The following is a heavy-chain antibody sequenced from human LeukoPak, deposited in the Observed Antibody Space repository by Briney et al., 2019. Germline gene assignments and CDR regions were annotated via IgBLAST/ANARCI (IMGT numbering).Heavy chain of an antibody. J-gene: IGHJ4*02. CDR3: AKVPGY. V-gene: IGHV3-23*01. CDR2: VNDNGAAT. CDR1: KFAFDNFS. Sequence: GGSLRLSCAASKFAFDNFSMSWVRQAPGKGLKWVATVNDNGAATFYADSVKGRFTISRDNSYNTVSLQMNGLRDDDTGVYYCAKVPGYWGQGTLVTVSS.